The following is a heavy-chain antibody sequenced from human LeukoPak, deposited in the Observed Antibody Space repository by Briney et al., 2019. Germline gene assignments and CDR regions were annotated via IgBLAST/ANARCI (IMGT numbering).Heavy chain of an antibody. CDR3: ARQYNWNFVDY. V-gene: IGHV3-7*01. J-gene: IGHJ4*02. CDR2: IKQDGSEK. D-gene: IGHD1-7*01. Sequence: GGSLRLSCAPSGFTFSSYWMSWVRQAPGKGLEWVANIKQDGSEKYYVDSVKGRFTISRDNAKNSLYLQMNSLRAEDTAVYYCARQYNWNFVDYWGQGTLVTVSS. CDR1: GFTFSSYW.